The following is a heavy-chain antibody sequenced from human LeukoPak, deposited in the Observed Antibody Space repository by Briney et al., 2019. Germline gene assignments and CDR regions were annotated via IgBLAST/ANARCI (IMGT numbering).Heavy chain of an antibody. V-gene: IGHV1-69*01. CDR3: ARDSVATPRRGYFDY. D-gene: IGHD5-12*01. J-gene: IGHJ4*02. CDR2: IIPIFGTA. Sequence: IIPIFGTANYAQKFQGRVTITADESTSTAYMELSSLRSEDTAVYYCARDSVATPRRGYFDYWGQGTLVTVSS.